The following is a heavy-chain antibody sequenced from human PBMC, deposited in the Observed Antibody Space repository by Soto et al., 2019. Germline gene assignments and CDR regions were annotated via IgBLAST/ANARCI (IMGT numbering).Heavy chain of an antibody. CDR2: IFSSGST. Sequence: PXETLSLTCTVSGCSINTFYWSWVRQPAGKGLDWIGRIFSSGSTSFNPSLESRVAMSVDTSKNHFSLNLSSVTAADMAVYYCAREGSYSAYNFAHGIQLWSFDFWGQGAQVTVSS. V-gene: IGHV4-4*07. CDR1: GCSINTFY. J-gene: IGHJ4*02. CDR3: AREGSYSAYNFAHGIQLWSFDF. D-gene: IGHD5-12*01.